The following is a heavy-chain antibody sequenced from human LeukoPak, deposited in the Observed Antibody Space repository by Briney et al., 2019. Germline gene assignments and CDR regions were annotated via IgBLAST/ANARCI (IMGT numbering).Heavy chain of an antibody. Sequence: SVKVSCKASGGTFSSYAISWVRQAPGQGLEWMGAIIPIFGTANYAQKFQGRVTITTDESTSTAYMELSSLRSEDTAVYCCARDAPVVPWELPTYFDYWGQGTLVTVSS. J-gene: IGHJ4*02. V-gene: IGHV1-69*05. CDR2: IIPIFGTA. D-gene: IGHD1-26*01. CDR3: ARDAPVVPWELPTYFDY. CDR1: GGTFSSYA.